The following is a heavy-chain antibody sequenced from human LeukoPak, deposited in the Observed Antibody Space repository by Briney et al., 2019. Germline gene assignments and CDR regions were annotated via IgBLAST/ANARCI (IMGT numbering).Heavy chain of an antibody. D-gene: IGHD6-13*01. CDR1: GGSFSGYY. V-gene: IGHV4-34*01. J-gene: IGHJ3*02. CDR3: ASYGIAAAGKEAFDI. Sequence: PSETLSLTCAVYGGSFSGYYWSWIRQPPGKGLEWIGEINHSGSTNYNPSLKSRVTISVDTSKNQFSLKLSSVTAADTAVYYCASYGIAAAGKEAFDIWGQGTMVTVSS. CDR2: INHSGST.